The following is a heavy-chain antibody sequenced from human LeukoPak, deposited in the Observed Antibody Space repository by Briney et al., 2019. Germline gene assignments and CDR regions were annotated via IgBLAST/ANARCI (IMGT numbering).Heavy chain of an antibody. CDR1: GGSISSGGYS. Sequence: SETLSLTCAVSGGSISSGGYSWSWIRQPPGKGLEWIGYIYYSGSTYYNPSLKSRVTISVDTSKNQFSLKLSSATAADTAVYYCANDYCSGGSCYSDYWGQGTLVTVSS. D-gene: IGHD2-15*01. CDR3: ANDYCSGGSCYSDY. J-gene: IGHJ4*02. V-gene: IGHV4-30-4*07. CDR2: IYYSGST.